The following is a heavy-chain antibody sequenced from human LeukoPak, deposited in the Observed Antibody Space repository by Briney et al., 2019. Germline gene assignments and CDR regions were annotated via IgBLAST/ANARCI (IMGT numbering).Heavy chain of an antibody. D-gene: IGHD1-26*01. V-gene: IGHV3-23*01. J-gene: IGHJ4*02. CDR1: GFTFSSNA. Sequence: GGSLRLSCAAPGFTFSSNAMSWVRQAPGKGLEWVSTTSGNGGNTYYADSVKGRFTISRDNSKNTLYLQMNSLRAEDTAVYYCVRALGSYSDYWGQGTLVTVSS. CDR3: VRALGSYSDY. CDR2: TSGNGGNT.